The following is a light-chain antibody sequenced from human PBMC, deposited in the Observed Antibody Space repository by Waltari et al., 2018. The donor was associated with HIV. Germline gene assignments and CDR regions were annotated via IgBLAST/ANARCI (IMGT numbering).Light chain of an antibody. CDR1: SSDFSDYNY. J-gene: IGLJ3*02. CDR3: SSYTTTFTWV. Sequence: QSALTQPASVSGSPGQSIAISCSGTSSDFSDYNYVSWYQQHPGKAPKLILYEVSNRPAGVPYRCSGSKSGNTASLTISGLQAEDEADYYCSSYTTTFTWVFGGGTKLTVL. V-gene: IGLV2-14*01. CDR2: EVS.